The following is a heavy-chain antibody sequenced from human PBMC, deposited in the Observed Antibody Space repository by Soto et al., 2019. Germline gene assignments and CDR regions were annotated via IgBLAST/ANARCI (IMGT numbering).Heavy chain of an antibody. D-gene: IGHD6-6*01. J-gene: IGHJ4*02. CDR3: ARDSLTYSSSPTPLPY. V-gene: IGHV3-30-3*01. CDR2: ISYVGSNK. Sequence: GRSLRLPCAASGFTFSSYAMHRVRQDTRKGLEWVAVISYVGSNKYYADSVMGRFTISRDNSKNTLYLQMNGLRAEYTAVYYCARDSLTYSSSPTPLPYWGQGTVVTVSS. CDR1: GFTFSSYA.